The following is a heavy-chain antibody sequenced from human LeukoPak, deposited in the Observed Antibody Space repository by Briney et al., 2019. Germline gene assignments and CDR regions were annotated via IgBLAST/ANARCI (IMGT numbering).Heavy chain of an antibody. V-gene: IGHV4-30-4*01. CDR2: IYYSGST. CDR3: ARTYSSSWYGGRGDLDY. Sequence: TPSETLSLTCTVSGGSISSGDYYWSWIRQPPGKGLEWIGYIYYSGSTYYNPSLKSRVTISVDTSKNQFSLKLSSVTAADTAVYYCARTYSSSWYGGRGDLDYWGQGTLVTVSS. J-gene: IGHJ4*02. D-gene: IGHD6-13*01. CDR1: GGSISSGDYY.